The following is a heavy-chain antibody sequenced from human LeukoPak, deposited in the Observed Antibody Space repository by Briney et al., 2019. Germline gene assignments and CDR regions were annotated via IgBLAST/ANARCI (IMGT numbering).Heavy chain of an antibody. Sequence: ASVKVSCKASGYTFTSYGISWVRQAPGQGLEWMGWISAYNGNTNYAQKLQGRVTMTTDTSTSTAYMELRSLRSDDTAVYYCARDDAIWGVIYYDGSSTDYWGQGTLFTVSS. CDR1: GYTFTSYG. CDR2: ISAYNGNT. D-gene: IGHD3-22*01. J-gene: IGHJ4*02. CDR3: ARDDAIWGVIYYDGSSTDY. V-gene: IGHV1-18*01.